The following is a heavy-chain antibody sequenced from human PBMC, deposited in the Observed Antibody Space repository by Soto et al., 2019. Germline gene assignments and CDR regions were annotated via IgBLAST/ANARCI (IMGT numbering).Heavy chain of an antibody. CDR1: GGTFSSYG. CDR2: ISAYNGNT. CDR3: ARVPGYSSGWYDFDY. V-gene: IGHV1-18*01. D-gene: IGHD6-19*01. J-gene: IGHJ4*02. Sequence: ASVKVSCKASGGTFSSYGISWVRQAPGQGLEWMGWISAYNGNTNYAQKLQGRVTMTTDTSTSTAYMELRSLRSDDTAVYYCARVPGYSSGWYDFDYWGQGTLVTVSS.